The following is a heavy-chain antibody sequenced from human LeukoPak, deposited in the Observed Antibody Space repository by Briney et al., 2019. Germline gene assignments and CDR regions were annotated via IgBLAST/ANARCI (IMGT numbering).Heavy chain of an antibody. D-gene: IGHD2-15*01. CDR3: ASSSLVVAVTYGFDI. J-gene: IGHJ3*02. CDR2: ISHTGST. V-gene: IGHV4-4*02. Sequence: DPSETLSLTCTVSNGPITSTKWWSWVRQPPGKGLEWIGEISHTGSTNYNPSFNSRVTMSVDKSKSQFSLNLKSVTAADTALYYCASSSLVVAVTYGFDIWGRGTVVTVSS. CDR1: NGPITSTKW.